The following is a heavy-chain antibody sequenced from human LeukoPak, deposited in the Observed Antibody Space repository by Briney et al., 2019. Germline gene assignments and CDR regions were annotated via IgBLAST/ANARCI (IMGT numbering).Heavy chain of an antibody. CDR2: FDPEDGET. CDR1: GYTLTELS. V-gene: IGHV1-24*01. D-gene: IGHD2-2*01. Sequence: ASVKVSGKVSGYTLTELSMHWVRQAPGKGLEWMGGFDPEDGETIYAQKFQGRVTMTEDTSTGTAYMELSSLRSEDTAVYYCATGCSSTSCKETSDWFDPWGQGTLVTVSS. CDR3: ATGCSSTSCKETSDWFDP. J-gene: IGHJ5*02.